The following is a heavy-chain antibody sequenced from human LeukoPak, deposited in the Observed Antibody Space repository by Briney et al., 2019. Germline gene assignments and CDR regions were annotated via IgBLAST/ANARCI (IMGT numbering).Heavy chain of an antibody. CDR2: IYYSGST. J-gene: IGHJ3*02. CDR1: GGSISSYY. Sequence: SETLSLTCTVSGGSISSYYWSWIRQPPGKGLEWIGYIYYSGSTNYNPSLKSRVTISVDTSKNQFSLKLSSVTAADTAVYYCARALPYCSGGSCYSGAFDIWGQGTMVTVSS. D-gene: IGHD2-15*01. V-gene: IGHV4-59*01. CDR3: ARALPYCSGGSCYSGAFDI.